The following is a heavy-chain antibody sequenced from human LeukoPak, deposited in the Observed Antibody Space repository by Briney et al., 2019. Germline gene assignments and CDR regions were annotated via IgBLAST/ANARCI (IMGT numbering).Heavy chain of an antibody. J-gene: IGHJ4*02. V-gene: IGHV3-11*01. Sequence: SGGSLRLSCAASGFTFSYAWMSWIRQAPGRGLEWVSYIGISGSPIYYADSVKGRFTISRDNAKNSVYLQLNSLRAEDTAFYYCATLSSSSVGYWGQGTLVTVSS. CDR2: IGISGSPI. CDR3: ATLSSSSVGY. D-gene: IGHD6-19*01. CDR1: GFTFSYAW.